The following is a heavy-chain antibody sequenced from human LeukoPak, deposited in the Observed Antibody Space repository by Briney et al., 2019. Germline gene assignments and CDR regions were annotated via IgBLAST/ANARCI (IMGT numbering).Heavy chain of an antibody. D-gene: IGHD3/OR15-3a*01. V-gene: IGHV3-48*04. Sequence: GGSLRLSCAASGFTFSSYSMNWVRQAPGKGLEWVSYISSSSSTIYYADSVKGRFTISRDNAKNSLYLQMNSLRAEDTAVYYCARDLDWAYFDYWGQGTLVTVSS. J-gene: IGHJ4*02. CDR3: ARDLDWAYFDY. CDR2: ISSSSSTI. CDR1: GFTFSSYS.